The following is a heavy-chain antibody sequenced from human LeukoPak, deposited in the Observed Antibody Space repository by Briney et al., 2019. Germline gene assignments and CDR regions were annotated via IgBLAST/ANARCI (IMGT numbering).Heavy chain of an antibody. D-gene: IGHD6-19*01. CDR2: IYYSGST. Sequence: SETLSLTCTVSGGSISSYYWSWIWQPPGKGLEWIGYIYYSGSTNYNPSLKSRVTISVDTSKNQFSLKLSSVAAADTAVYYCATLAVAGTFDYWGQGTLVTVSS. CDR1: GGSISSYY. CDR3: ATLAVAGTFDY. J-gene: IGHJ4*02. V-gene: IGHV4-59*08.